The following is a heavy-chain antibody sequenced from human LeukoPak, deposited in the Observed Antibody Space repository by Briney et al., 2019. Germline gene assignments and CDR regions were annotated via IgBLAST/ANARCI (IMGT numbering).Heavy chain of an antibody. Sequence: TGGSLRLSCAASGFTFSNYWMHWVRQAPGKGLVWASRIHSDGSSTTYADFVKGRFTVSRDNAKNTLYLQMNSLRADDTAVYYCVRDAWMASTPLDYWGHGTLVIVSS. CDR1: GFTFSNYW. J-gene: IGHJ4*01. CDR2: IHSDGSST. CDR3: VRDAWMASTPLDY. D-gene: IGHD5-24*01. V-gene: IGHV3-74*01.